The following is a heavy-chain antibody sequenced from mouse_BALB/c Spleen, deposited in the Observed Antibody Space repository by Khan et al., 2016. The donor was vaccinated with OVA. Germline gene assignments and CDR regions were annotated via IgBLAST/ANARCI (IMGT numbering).Heavy chain of an antibody. J-gene: IGHJ3*01. CDR2: IIPSNDYT. CDR1: GYTFTTYT. CDR3: AREGAYYRSDGWFAY. D-gene: IGHD2-14*01. Sequence: QVQLKQSGAELARPGASVKMSCKASGYTFTTYTIHWVKQRPGLGLEWIGYIIPSNDYTNYNQKFKDRATLTADKSSSTAYMQLSSLTSEDSAVYYCAREGAYYRSDGWFAYWGQGTLVTVSA. V-gene: IGHV1-4*01.